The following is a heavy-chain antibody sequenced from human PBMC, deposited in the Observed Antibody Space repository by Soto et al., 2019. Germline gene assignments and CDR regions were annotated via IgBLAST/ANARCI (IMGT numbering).Heavy chain of an antibody. J-gene: IGHJ6*02. D-gene: IGHD3-10*01. V-gene: IGHV3-30*18. CDR1: GFTFSSYG. Sequence: GGSLRLSCAASGFTFSSYGMHWVRQAPGKGLEWVAVISYDGSNKYYADSVEGRFTISRDNSKNTLYLQMNSLRAEDTAVYYCANGWEGQWFGELLQGSYYYYGMDVWGQGTTVTVS. CDR3: ANGWEGQWFGELLQGSYYYYGMDV. CDR2: ISYDGSNK.